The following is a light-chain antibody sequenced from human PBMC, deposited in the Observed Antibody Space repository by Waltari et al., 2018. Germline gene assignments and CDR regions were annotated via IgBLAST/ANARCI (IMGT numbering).Light chain of an antibody. CDR2: TNN. V-gene: IGLV1-44*01. CDR3: AVWDDSLNGWV. CDR1: RSNVGSNS. J-gene: IGLJ3*02. Sequence: QSVLTQPPSASGTPGQRVTISCSGSRSNVGSNSVHWFQQLPGTAPNHLIHTNNQRPPGGPHRFSGSKSGTSASLAISGLQSEDEADYRCAVWDDSLNGWVFGGGTKLTVL.